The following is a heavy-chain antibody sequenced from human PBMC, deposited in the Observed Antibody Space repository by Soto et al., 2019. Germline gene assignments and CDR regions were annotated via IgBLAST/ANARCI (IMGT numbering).Heavy chain of an antibody. CDR2: INPNSGGT. CDR3: AIQSRAYQLLSHGAFDI. V-gene: IGHV1-2*04. J-gene: IGHJ3*02. Sequence: ASVKVSCKASGYTFTGCYMHWVRQAPGQGLEWMGWINPNSGGTNYAQKFQGWVTMTRDTSISTAYMELSRLRSDDTAVYYCAIQSRAYQLLSHGAFDIWGQGTMVTVSS. CDR1: GYTFTGCY. D-gene: IGHD2-2*01.